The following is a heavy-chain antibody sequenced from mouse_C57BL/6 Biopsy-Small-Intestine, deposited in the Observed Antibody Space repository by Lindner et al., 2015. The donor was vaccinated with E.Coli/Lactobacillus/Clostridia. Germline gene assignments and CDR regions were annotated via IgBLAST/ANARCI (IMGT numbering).Heavy chain of an antibody. CDR1: GYTFTSYG. CDR3: ARVWWQWLPPNYYYYYGMDV. J-gene: IGHJ1*01. CDR2: ITTDNRNI. D-gene: IGHD1-1*01. V-gene: IGHV1-66*01. Sequence: SVKVSCKASGYTFTSYGISWVRQAPGQGLEWMGWITTDNRNIKYAQKLQGRVTLTTDTSTTTAYMELRSLTSDDTAVYYCARVWWQWLPPNYYYYYGMDVWGQGTTVTVSS.